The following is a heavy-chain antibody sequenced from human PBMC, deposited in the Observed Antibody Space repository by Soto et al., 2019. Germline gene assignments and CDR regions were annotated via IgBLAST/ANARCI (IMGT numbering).Heavy chain of an antibody. D-gene: IGHD6-19*01. CDR2: IIPIFGTA. CDR3: ATVIGEQWPIDY. CDR1: GGTFSSYA. Sequence: ASVKVSCKASGGTFSSYAISWVRQAPGQGLEWMGGIIPIFGTANYAQKFQGRVTITADESTSTAYMELSSLRSEDTAVYYCATVIGEQWPIDYWGQGTLVTVSS. J-gene: IGHJ4*02. V-gene: IGHV1-69*13.